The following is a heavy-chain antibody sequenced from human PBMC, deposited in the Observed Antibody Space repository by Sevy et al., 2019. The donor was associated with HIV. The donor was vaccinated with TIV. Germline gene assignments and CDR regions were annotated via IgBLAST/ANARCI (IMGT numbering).Heavy chain of an antibody. CDR2: ISGSGGST. J-gene: IGHJ6*02. CDR3: AKGDASYYGMDV. CDR1: GFTFSTYV. V-gene: IGHV3-23*01. D-gene: IGHD1-26*01. Sequence: GGSLRLSCAASGFTFSTYVMNWVRQAPGKGMEWVSGISGSGGSTYYAHSVKGRFTISRDKSKKALYLQMNSLRAEDTAVYYCAKGDASYYGMDVWGQRTTVTVSS.